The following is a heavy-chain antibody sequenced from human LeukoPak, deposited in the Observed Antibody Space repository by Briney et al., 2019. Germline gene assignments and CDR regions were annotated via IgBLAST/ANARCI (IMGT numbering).Heavy chain of an antibody. CDR2: INWNGGST. CDR1: VFTFDVYG. V-gene: IGHV3-20*04. CDR3: ARDVGVTPHR. D-gene: IGHD2-15*01. J-gene: IGHJ5*02. Sequence: PGGSLGLSCAASVFTFDVYGMSWVRQAPEKGLEWVSGINWNGGSTGYADSVKGRFTISRDNAKNSLYLQMNSLRAEDTALYYCARDVGVTPHRWGQGTLVTVSS.